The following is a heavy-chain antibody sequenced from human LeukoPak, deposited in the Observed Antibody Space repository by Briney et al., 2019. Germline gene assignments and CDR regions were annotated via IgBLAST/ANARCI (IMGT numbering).Heavy chain of an antibody. V-gene: IGHV4-31*03. CDR3: ARVFVDDNYTYGGNNWFDP. Sequence: SQTLSLTCTISYASISSGDYYWTWIRQHPGKVLEWIGYIYYSGDTYYNPSLKSRLTISVDTSKNQFSLNLNSVTAADTAVYYCARVFVDDNYTYGGNNWFDPWGQGTLVTVSS. D-gene: IGHD2-8*01. CDR2: IYYSGDT. CDR1: YASISSGDYY. J-gene: IGHJ5*02.